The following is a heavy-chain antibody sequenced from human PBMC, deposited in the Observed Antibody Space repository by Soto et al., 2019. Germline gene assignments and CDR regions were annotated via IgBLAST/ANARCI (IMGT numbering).Heavy chain of an antibody. CDR2: INPNTGGT. Sequence: ASVKVSCKASGYTFTDYYIHWVRQAPGQGLECLGRINPNTGGTKYAQKFQGRVTMTRDTSISTAYTEVGRLTSDDTAVYYCSKGLGYSKSYYYYYYGMDVWGQGTTVTVSS. CDR1: GYTFTDYY. CDR3: SKGLGYSKSYYYYYYGMDV. V-gene: IGHV1-2*06. D-gene: IGHD4-4*01. J-gene: IGHJ6*02.